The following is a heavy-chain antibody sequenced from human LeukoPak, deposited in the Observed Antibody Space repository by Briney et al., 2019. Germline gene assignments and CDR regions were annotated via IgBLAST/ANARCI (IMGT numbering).Heavy chain of an antibody. CDR1: GYTFTGYY. D-gene: IGHD2/OR15-2a*01. V-gene: IGHV1-2*02. Sequence: ASVKVSCKASGYTFTGYYIHWVRQAPGQGLEWMGWINPNTGGTNYAQKFQGRVTMTRDTSISTAYMELGRLRSDDTAVYYCARSRMSDAFDIWGQGTLVTVST. CDR3: ARSRMSDAFDI. CDR2: INPNTGGT. J-gene: IGHJ3*02.